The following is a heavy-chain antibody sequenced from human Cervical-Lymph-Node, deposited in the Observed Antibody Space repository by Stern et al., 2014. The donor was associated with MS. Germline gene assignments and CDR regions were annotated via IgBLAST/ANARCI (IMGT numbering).Heavy chain of an antibody. Sequence: QVTLRESGPVVVKPTETLTLTCSVSGFSLSNAGMGVAWIRQPPGKALEWLAHIFSNDEKSYSTSLESRLTISKDTSKSQVVLTMTNMDPVDTATYYCARTTNIYAFWSGYYDWGQGTLVTVSS. CDR1: GFSLSNAGMG. V-gene: IGHV2-26*01. J-gene: IGHJ4*02. D-gene: IGHD3-3*01. CDR3: ARTTNIYAFWSGYYD. CDR2: IFSNDEK.